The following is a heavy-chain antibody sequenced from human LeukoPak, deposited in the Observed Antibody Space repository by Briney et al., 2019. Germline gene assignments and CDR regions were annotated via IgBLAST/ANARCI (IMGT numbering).Heavy chain of an antibody. CDR1: GGSISSYY. J-gene: IGHJ6*03. D-gene: IGHD1-14*01. Sequence: SETLSLTCTVSGGSISSYYWSWIRQPAGKGLEWIGRIYTSGSTNYNPSLKSRVTMSVDTSKNQFSLGLSSLTAADTALYYCARDRKYYYHMDVWGKGTTVTVSS. CDR3: ARDRKYYYHMDV. CDR2: IYTSGST. V-gene: IGHV4-4*07.